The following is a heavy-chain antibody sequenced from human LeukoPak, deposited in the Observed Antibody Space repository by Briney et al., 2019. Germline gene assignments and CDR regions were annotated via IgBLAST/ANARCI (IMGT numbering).Heavy chain of an antibody. Sequence: GGSLRLSCAASGFTFSSYSMNWVRQAPGKGLEWVSSISSSSSYIYYADSVKGRFTISRDNAKNSLYLQMNSLRAEDTAVYYCARAGRRGPIFGVVIRYNWFDPWGQGTLVTVSS. CDR2: ISSSSSYI. V-gene: IGHV3-21*01. D-gene: IGHD3-3*01. CDR3: ARAGRRGPIFGVVIRYNWFDP. J-gene: IGHJ5*02. CDR1: GFTFSSYS.